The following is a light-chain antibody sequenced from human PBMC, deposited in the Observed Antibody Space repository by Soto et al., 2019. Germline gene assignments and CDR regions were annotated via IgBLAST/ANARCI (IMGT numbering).Light chain of an antibody. V-gene: IGKV3-15*01. J-gene: IGKJ5*01. CDR1: QSVGSN. CDR2: GAS. Sequence: EIVMTQSPATLSVSPGERVTLSCRARQSVGSNLAWYQQKPGQAPRLLIYGASTRATGIPARFSGTGSETDFTLTISRLEPEDFAVYYCQQYDNSPITFGQGTRLEIK. CDR3: QQYDNSPIT.